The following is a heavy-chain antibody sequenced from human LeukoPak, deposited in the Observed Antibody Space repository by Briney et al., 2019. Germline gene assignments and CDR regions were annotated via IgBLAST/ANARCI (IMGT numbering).Heavy chain of an antibody. J-gene: IGHJ5*02. CDR3: AFDGSGSYYDNWFDP. V-gene: IGHV1-69*13. CDR2: IIPIFGTA. D-gene: IGHD3-10*01. Sequence: GASVTVSFTSSVYTFTTYGISWVGQAPGQGLEGMGGIIPIFGTANYAQKFQGRVTITADEPTSTAYMELSSLRSEDTAVYYCAFDGSGSYYDNWFDPWGQGTLVTVSS. CDR1: VYTFTTYG.